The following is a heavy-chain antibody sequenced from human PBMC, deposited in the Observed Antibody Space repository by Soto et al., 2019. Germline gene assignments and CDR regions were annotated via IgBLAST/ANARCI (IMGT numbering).Heavy chain of an antibody. D-gene: IGHD3-10*01. V-gene: IGHV4-30-4*01. CDR1: GGSISTVDYW. CDR2: IYDGGRT. Sequence: PSETLSLTCTVSGGSISTVDYWWSWIRQSPDMGLEWIGHIYDGGRTYNNPSLESRVTMSVDTSKSQLSLTLSSVSAADTAMYYCARDLRGRRSGRFDPWGQGTLFTVSS. CDR3: ARDLRGRRSGRFDP. J-gene: IGHJ5*02.